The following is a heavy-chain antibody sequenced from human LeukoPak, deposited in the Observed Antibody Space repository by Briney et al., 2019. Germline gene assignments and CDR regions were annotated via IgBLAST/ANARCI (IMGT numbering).Heavy chain of an antibody. J-gene: IGHJ4*02. CDR3: ARVTARSIDY. Sequence: GGSLRLSCGAYGFSFRDYYRDWVRQAPGKGLEWVGRIRNKANKYITDYAASVEGRFTISRDDSKNSLSLQMRSLKTGDTAVYYCARVTARSIDYWGQGTLVTVSS. D-gene: IGHD2-21*02. CDR1: GFSFRDYY. CDR2: IRNKANKYIT. V-gene: IGHV3-72*01.